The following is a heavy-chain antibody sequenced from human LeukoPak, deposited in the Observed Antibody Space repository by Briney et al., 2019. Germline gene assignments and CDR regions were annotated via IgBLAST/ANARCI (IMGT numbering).Heavy chain of an antibody. CDR3: AKEVQVERRKGGFDI. D-gene: IGHD1-1*01. CDR2: ISYDGSNK. Sequence: GGSLRLSCAASGFTFSSYGMHWVRQAPGKGLEWVAVISYDGSNKYYADSVKGRFTISRDNSKNTLYLQMNSLRAEDTAVYYCAKEVQVERRKGGFDIWGQGTMVTASS. V-gene: IGHV3-30*18. CDR1: GFTFSSYG. J-gene: IGHJ3*02.